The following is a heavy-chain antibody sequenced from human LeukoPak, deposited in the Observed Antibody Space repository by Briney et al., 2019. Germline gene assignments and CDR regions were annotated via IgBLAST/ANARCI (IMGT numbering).Heavy chain of an antibody. J-gene: IGHJ4*02. Sequence: AGSLRLSCAASAFTFSDYSMNWVRQAPGKGLEWVAYISGRSSTIYYADPVKGRFTISRDNDKNLTHLQMNGIRAEDTAVYYCARDRIKSGSYYCGYGGQGNLVSVS. CDR3: ARDRIKSGSYYCGY. V-gene: IGHV3-48*01. CDR1: AFTFSDYS. D-gene: IGHD1-26*01. CDR2: ISGRSSTI.